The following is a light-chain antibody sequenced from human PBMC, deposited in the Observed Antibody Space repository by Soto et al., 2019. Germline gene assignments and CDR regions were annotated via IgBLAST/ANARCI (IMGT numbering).Light chain of an antibody. CDR1: QSLGRW. Sequence: DIQMTQSPSTLSVPLGDRATITSRPGQSLGRWWAWYKQKPGKDPELLIYKTSTLERGVPSRFSGSGSGTEFTLTISSLQPDDFATYYCQEYKTGPGYNFGQGTRLEIK. J-gene: IGKJ2*01. CDR2: KTS. V-gene: IGKV1-5*03. CDR3: QEYKTGPGYN.